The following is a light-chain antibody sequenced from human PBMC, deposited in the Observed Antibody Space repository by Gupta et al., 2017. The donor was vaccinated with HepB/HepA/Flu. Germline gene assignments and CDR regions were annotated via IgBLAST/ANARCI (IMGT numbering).Light chain of an antibody. V-gene: IGLV2-14*03. Sequence: QSALTQPASVSGSRGQSITISCTGTSNDVGGYKYVSWYQLHPGKAPKLMIYDVSNRPSGFSNRFSGSKSGNTASLTISGLQAEDEADYYCSSYTSNITLFGGGTKLTVL. CDR3: SSYTSNITL. CDR1: SNDVGGYKY. CDR2: DVS. J-gene: IGLJ2*01.